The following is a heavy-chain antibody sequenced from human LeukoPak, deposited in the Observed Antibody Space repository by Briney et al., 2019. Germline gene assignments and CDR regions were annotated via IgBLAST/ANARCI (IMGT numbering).Heavy chain of an antibody. J-gene: IGHJ6*03. CDR2: ISGSGGST. V-gene: IGHV3-23*01. CDR1: GFTFSSYA. Sequence: GGSLRLSCAASGFTFSSYAMSWVRQAPGKGLEWVSAISGSGGSTYYADSVKGRFTISRDNSKNTLYLQMNSLRAEDTAVYYCAKGVDWAIDYYMDVWGKGTTVTVSS. D-gene: IGHD2-2*01. CDR3: AKGVDWAIDYYMDV.